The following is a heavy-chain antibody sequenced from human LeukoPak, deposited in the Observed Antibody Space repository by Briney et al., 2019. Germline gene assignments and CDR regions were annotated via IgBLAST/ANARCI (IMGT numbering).Heavy chain of an antibody. CDR3: ARPRGYDILTGGFDY. CDR1: GFTFSSYA. J-gene: IGHJ4*02. V-gene: IGHV3-23*01. Sequence: GGSLRLSCAASGFTFSSYAMSWVRQAPGKGLEWVSAISGSGGSTYYAHSVKGRFTISRDNSKNTLYLQMNSLRAEDTAVYYCARPRGYDILTGGFDYWGQGTLVTVSS. CDR2: ISGSGGST. D-gene: IGHD3-9*01.